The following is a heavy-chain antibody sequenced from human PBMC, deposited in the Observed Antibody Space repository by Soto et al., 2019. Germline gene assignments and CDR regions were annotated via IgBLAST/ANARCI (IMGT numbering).Heavy chain of an antibody. CDR2: IIPIFGTA. V-gene: IGHV1-69*06. Sequence: QVQLVQSGTEVKKPGSSVKVSCKASGGAFSSYTINWVRQAPGQGLEWMGGIIPIFGTANYAQKFQGRVTFTADTSPNTAFLELNSLRSNDTAVYYCSRDAIAAAGTNDWGQGTLVNVSS. CDR1: GGAFSSYT. D-gene: IGHD6-13*01. J-gene: IGHJ4*02. CDR3: SRDAIAAAGTND.